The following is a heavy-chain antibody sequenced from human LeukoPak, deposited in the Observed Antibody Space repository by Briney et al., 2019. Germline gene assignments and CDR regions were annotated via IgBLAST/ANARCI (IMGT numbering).Heavy chain of an antibody. V-gene: IGHV4-59*01. CDR1: GGSISSYY. CDR2: IYYSRST. CDR3: ASSMPYYYDSSGYIYGGNFDS. J-gene: IGHJ4*02. D-gene: IGHD3-22*01. Sequence: PSETLSLTCTVSGGSISSYYWSWIRQPPGKGLEWIGYIYYSRSTNYNPYPTSRAAISVDTSKSQFSLRLNSVTAADTAVYYCASSMPYYYDSSGYIYGGNFDSWGQGILVTVSS.